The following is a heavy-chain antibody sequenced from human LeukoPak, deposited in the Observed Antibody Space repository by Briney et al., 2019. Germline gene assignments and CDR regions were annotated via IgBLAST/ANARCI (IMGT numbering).Heavy chain of an antibody. CDR3: ATDPFVVVPAAADY. V-gene: IGHV1-8*01. CDR1: GYTFTNYD. Sequence: ASVKVSCKTSGYTFTNYDMNWVRQAPGQGLEWMGWMNPNSGKAGYLEKFRGRVIMTRNISINTAYMELSSLRSEDTAVYYCATDPFVVVPAAADYWGQGTLVTVSS. CDR2: MNPNSGKA. J-gene: IGHJ4*02. D-gene: IGHD2-2*01.